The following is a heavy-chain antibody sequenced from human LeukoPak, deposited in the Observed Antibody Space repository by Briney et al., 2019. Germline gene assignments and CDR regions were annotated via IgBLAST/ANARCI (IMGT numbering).Heavy chain of an antibody. CDR3: ARGSGFGELFWSY. J-gene: IGHJ4*02. V-gene: IGHV1-18*01. D-gene: IGHD3-10*01. CDR2: ISAYNGNT. CDR1: GYTFTSYG. Sequence: ASVKVSCKASGYTFTSYGISWVRQAPGQGLEWMGWISAYNGNTNYAQKLQGRVTMTTDTSTRTAYLKLRSLRSDDTAVYSCARGSGFGELFWSYWGQGTLVTVSS.